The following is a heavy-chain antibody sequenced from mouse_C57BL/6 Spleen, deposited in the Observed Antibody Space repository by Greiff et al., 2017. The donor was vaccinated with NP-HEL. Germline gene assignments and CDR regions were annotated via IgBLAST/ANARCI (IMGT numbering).Heavy chain of an antibody. CDR1: GYTFTSYW. CDR2: IYPGSGST. CDR3: ARKSSGYWFAY. D-gene: IGHD3-2*02. V-gene: IGHV1-55*01. Sequence: QVQLKQSGAELVKPGASVKMSCKASGYTFTSYWITWVKQRPGQGLEWIGDIYPGSGSTNYNEKFKSKATLTVDTSSSTAYMQLSSLTSEDSAVYYCARKSSGYWFAYWGQGTLVTVSA. J-gene: IGHJ3*01.